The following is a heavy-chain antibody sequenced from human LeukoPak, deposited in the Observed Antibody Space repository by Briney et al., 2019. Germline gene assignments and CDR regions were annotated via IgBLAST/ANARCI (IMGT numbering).Heavy chain of an antibody. CDR2: ISSSGSTI. Sequence: GSLRLSCAASGFTFSDYYMSWIRQAPGKGLEWVSYISSSGSTIYYTDSVKGRFTISRDNAKNSLYLQMNSLRAEDTAVYYCAGVFEYSSSRKIDYWGQGTLVTVSS. CDR3: AGVFEYSSSRKIDY. D-gene: IGHD6-6*01. J-gene: IGHJ4*02. V-gene: IGHV3-11*04. CDR1: GFTFSDYY.